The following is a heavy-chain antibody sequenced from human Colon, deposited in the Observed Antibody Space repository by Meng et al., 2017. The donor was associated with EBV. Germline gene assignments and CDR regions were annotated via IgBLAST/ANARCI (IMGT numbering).Heavy chain of an antibody. V-gene: IGHV3-74*01. CDR2: LNPDEVNA. D-gene: IGHD3-3*02. J-gene: IGHJ4*02. CDR3: GSRKHISKELFDY. CDR1: GSSLSGSW. Sequence: VWPGEAGGGHFQPGAPPSPTCGAAGSSLSGSWMYWVRQAPGDGVVWVTQLNPDEVNATYADSVKSRFTISRDNAKNMLFLQMNSLRAEDTAVYYCGSRKHISKELFDYWGQGTLVTVSS.